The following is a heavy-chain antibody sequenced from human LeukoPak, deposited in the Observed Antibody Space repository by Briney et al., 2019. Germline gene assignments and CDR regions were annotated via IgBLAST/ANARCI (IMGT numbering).Heavy chain of an antibody. CDR3: AKVRDSTGWGTLFAY. CDR1: GFTVSNDF. J-gene: IGHJ4*02. CDR2: IYSAGST. V-gene: IGHV3-53*01. Sequence: GGSLRLSCAASGFTVSNDFMTWVRQAPGKGLEWVSVIYSAGSTYYADSVKGRFTISRDNFKNTLYLQMSSLRAEDTAIYYCAKVRDSTGWGTLFAYWGQGALVTVSS. D-gene: IGHD6-19*01.